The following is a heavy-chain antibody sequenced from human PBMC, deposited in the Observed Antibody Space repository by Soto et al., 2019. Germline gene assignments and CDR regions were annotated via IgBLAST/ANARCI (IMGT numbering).Heavy chain of an antibody. CDR3: EREGSGWYYVY. V-gene: IGHV1-46*01. Sequence: ASVKVSCKASGYTFTNYFIHWVRQAPGQGLDWMRIINPSGGTTSYEQKFQGRVTMTSDTSTTTVYMEVSSLRSEDTAVYYCEREGSGWYYVYWGPGTRVTVSS. J-gene: IGHJ4*02. CDR1: GYTFTNYF. CDR2: INPSGGTT. D-gene: IGHD6-19*01.